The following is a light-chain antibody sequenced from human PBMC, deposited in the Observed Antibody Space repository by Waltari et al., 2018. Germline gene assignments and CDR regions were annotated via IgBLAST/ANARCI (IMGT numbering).Light chain of an antibody. V-gene: IGKV3-11*01. J-gene: IGKJ4*01. CDR3: QQRSDWPPT. CDR2: DAS. Sequence: EIVLTQSPATLSLSPGERATLSCRATQSVGTYFAWYQQKPGQAPRLLIYDASNRATGIPARFSGSGSGTDFTLTISSLGPEDFAVYYCQQRSDWPPTFGGGTKVEIK. CDR1: QSVGTY.